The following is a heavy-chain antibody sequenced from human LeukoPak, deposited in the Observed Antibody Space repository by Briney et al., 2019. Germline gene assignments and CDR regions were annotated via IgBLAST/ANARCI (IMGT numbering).Heavy chain of an antibody. Sequence: SVKVSCKTSGGTFNNSAISWVRQVPGQGLEWLGGIMPLFGTAGYAQKLQGRVTITKDESTRTVYLELTSLTSDDTAVYYCARDVHGDYGSGRFDPWGRGTLVSVSS. J-gene: IGHJ5*02. D-gene: IGHD4-17*01. CDR2: IMPLFGTA. CDR3: ARDVHGDYGSGRFDP. V-gene: IGHV1-69*05. CDR1: GGTFNNSA.